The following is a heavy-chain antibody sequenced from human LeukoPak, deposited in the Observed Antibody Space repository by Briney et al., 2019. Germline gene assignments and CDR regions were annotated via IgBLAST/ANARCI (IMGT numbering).Heavy chain of an antibody. Sequence: ASVTVSCKASGYTFTGYYMHWVRQAPGQGLEWMGWINPNSGGTNYAQKFQGSVTMTRDTSISTAYMELSRLRSDDTAVYYCARDVAAAGTPRYWGQGTLVTVSS. D-gene: IGHD6-13*01. CDR3: ARDVAAAGTPRY. V-gene: IGHV1-2*02. CDR2: INPNSGGT. CDR1: GYTFTGYY. J-gene: IGHJ4*02.